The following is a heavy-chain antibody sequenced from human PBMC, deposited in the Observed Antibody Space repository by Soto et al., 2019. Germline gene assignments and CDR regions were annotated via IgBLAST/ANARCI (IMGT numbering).Heavy chain of an antibody. CDR2: IFHSGST. D-gene: IGHD3-3*01. V-gene: IGHV4-61*01. J-gene: IGHJ5*02. CDR3: AREGGVLRLSNWLDP. Sequence: SETLSLTCTVSGGSVSSESYYWSWIRQPPGKGLEWIGYIFHSGSTSYNPSLQSRVTMSINTSKNQFFLNLTSVTAADTAIYYCAREGGVLRLSNWLDPWGQGTLVTVSS. CDR1: GGSVSSESYY.